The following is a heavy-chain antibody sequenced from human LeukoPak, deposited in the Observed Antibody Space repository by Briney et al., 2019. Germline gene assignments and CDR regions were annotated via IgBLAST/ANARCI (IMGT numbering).Heavy chain of an antibody. CDR1: GDSVSSNSAA. V-gene: IGHV6-1*01. D-gene: IGHD3-3*01. Sequence: SQTLSLTCAISGDSVSSNSAAWNWIRQSPSRGLEWLGRTYYRSKWYNDYAVSVKSRITINPDTSKNQFSLQLDSVTPEDTAVYYCARAKRSGYREFGGFDYWGRGTLVTVSS. CDR2: TYYRSKWYN. J-gene: IGHJ4*02. CDR3: ARAKRSGYREFGGFDY.